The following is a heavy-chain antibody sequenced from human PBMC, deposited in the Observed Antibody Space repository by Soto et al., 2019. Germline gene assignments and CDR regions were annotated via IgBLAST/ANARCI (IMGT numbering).Heavy chain of an antibody. CDR2: IDSDGSST. CDR1: GFTFGSYW. J-gene: IGHJ6*02. V-gene: IGHV3-74*01. CDR3: ARGRPYGMAG. Sequence: EVQLVESGGGLVQPGGSLRVSCAASGFTFGSYWMNWVRQAPGKGLVWVSRIDSDGSSTTYADSVKGRFTTSRDNAKNTLYLQMSSLRVEDTAVYYCARGRPYGMAGWGQGTTVTVSS.